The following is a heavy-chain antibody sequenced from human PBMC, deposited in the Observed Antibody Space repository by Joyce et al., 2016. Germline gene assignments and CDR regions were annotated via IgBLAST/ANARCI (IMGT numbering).Heavy chain of an antibody. CDR1: GGSITSARYY. Sequence: QVQLQESGPGLVKPSQTLSLTCTVSGGSITSARYYWTWIRHHPGRGLEWIGYIYSSGTTYYNPPLKSRVVMSIDASKNQFSLNLTSVTAADTAVYYCARERETTHSDTEVGAFDIWGQGTMVTVSS. J-gene: IGHJ3*02. D-gene: IGHD5-18*01. CDR3: ARERETTHSDTEVGAFDI. V-gene: IGHV4-31*03. CDR2: IYSSGTT.